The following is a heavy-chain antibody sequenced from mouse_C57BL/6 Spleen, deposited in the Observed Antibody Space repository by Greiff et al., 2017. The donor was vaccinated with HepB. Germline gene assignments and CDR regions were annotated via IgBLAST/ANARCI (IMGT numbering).Heavy chain of an antibody. D-gene: IGHD1-1*01. Sequence: LQESGAELVRPGASVKMSCKASGYTFTSYNMHWVKQTPRQGLEWIGAIYPGNGDTSYNQKFKGKATLTVDKSSSTAYMQLSSLTSEDSAVYLCARSRYYGSTGYFDVWGTGTTVTVSS. J-gene: IGHJ1*03. CDR3: ARSRYYGSTGYFDV. V-gene: IGHV1-12*01. CDR1: GYTFTSYN. CDR2: IYPGNGDT.